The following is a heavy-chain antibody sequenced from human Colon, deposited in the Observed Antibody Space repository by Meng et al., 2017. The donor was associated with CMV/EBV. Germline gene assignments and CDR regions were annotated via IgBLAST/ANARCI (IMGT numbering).Heavy chain of an antibody. CDR3: ARDVESSGYWNWFDP. Sequence: GGSLRLSCAASGFTFSRYWMSWVCQAPGKGLEWVANIKQDGNEKYYVDSVRGRFTISRDNAKNSLYLEMNSLRAEDTAVYYCARDVESSGYWNWFDPWGQGTLVTVSS. CDR1: GFTFSRYW. V-gene: IGHV3-7*01. CDR2: IKQDGNEK. J-gene: IGHJ5*02. D-gene: IGHD3-22*01.